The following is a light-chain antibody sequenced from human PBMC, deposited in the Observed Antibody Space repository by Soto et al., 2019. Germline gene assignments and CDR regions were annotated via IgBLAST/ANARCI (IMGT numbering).Light chain of an antibody. CDR3: QQYSSWPRS. Sequence: EIVLTQSPATLSVSPGGRATLSCRASQNILYNLAWYQQKPGQAPRLLVYGASTRATDAPPRFRGSGSGTEFSLTISSLQSEDFATYFCQQYSSWPRSSGQGSRVEIK. CDR1: QNILYN. CDR2: GAS. J-gene: IGKJ1*01. V-gene: IGKV3-15*01.